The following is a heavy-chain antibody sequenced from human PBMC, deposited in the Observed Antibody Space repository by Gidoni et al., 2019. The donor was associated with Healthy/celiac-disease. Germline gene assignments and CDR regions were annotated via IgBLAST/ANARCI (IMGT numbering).Heavy chain of an antibody. CDR2: ISYDGSNK. V-gene: IGHV3-30-3*01. Sequence: QVQLVESGGGVVQPGRSLTLSCAASGFPFSSYAMHWVRQAPGKGLEWVAVISYDGSNKYYADSVKGRFTISRDNSKNTLYLQMNSLRAEDTAVYYCARELLRGYSYGYSPWFDPWGQGTLVTVSS. CDR3: ARELLRGYSYGYSPWFDP. J-gene: IGHJ5*02. D-gene: IGHD5-18*01. CDR1: GFPFSSYA.